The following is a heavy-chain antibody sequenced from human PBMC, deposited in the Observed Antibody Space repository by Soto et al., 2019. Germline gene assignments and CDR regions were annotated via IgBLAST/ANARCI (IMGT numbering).Heavy chain of an antibody. CDR3: ARWGTTGGFDL. CDR2: TSYDGNNK. J-gene: IGHJ4*02. D-gene: IGHD3-16*01. CDR1: GFRFKSFV. Sequence: QVQLVESGGGVVQPGTSLRLSCAASGFRFKSFVMRWVRQAPGKGLEWVAFTSYDGNNKDYGDSVKGRFTVSRDNSQNTLHLQVDVLRPEDTALYYCARWGTTGGFDLWGQGTLVSVSS. V-gene: IGHV3-30*19.